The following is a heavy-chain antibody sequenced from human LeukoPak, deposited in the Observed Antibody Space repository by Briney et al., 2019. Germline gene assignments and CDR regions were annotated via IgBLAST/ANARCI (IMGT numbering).Heavy chain of an antibody. CDR2: ISSSSSYT. J-gene: IGHJ5*02. CDR1: GFTFSSYG. D-gene: IGHD1-26*01. Sequence: GGSLRLSCAASGFTFSSYGMHWVRQAPGKGLEWVSYISSSSSYTNYADSVKGRFTISRDNAKNSLYLQMNSLRAEDTAVYYCARDWSDPVGVHEWFDPWGQGTLVTVSS. V-gene: IGHV3-21*05. CDR3: ARDWSDPVGVHEWFDP.